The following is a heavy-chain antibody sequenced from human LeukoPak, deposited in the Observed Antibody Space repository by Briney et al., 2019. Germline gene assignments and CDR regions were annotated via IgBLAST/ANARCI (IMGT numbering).Heavy chain of an antibody. J-gene: IGHJ4*02. CDR2: IYPGDSDT. CDR3: ARTHCSGGSCVFTFFGY. Sequence: GESLKISCKGSGYSFTSYWIGWARQMPGKGLEWMGIIYPGDSDTRYSPSFQGQVTISADKSISTAYLQWSSLKASDTAMYYCARTHCSGGSCVFTFFGYWGQGTLVTVSS. CDR1: GYSFTSYW. V-gene: IGHV5-51*01. D-gene: IGHD2-15*01.